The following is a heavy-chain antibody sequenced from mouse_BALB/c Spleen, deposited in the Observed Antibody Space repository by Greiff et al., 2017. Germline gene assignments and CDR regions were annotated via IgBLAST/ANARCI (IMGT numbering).Heavy chain of an antibody. D-gene: IGHD1-1*02. J-gene: IGHJ4*01. CDR2: IYPGSGNT. V-gene: IGHV1-77*01. CDR1: GYTFTDYY. CDR3: ARRRGYGGYAMDY. Sequence: VQLQQSGAELARPGASVKLSCKASGYTFTDYYINWVKQRTGQGLEWIGEIYPGSGNTYYNEKFKGKATLTADKSSSTAYMQLSSLTSEDSAVYFCARRRGYGGYAMDYWGQGTSVTVSS.